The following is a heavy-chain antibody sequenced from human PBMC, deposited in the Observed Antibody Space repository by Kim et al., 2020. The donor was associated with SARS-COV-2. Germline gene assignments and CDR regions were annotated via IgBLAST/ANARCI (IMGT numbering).Heavy chain of an antibody. CDR2: INHSGST. CDR3: ARGNRIVGATRYYYGMDV. CDR1: GGSFSGYY. J-gene: IGHJ6*02. V-gene: IGHV4-34*01. Sequence: SETLSLTCAVYGGSFSGYYWSWIRQPPGKGLEWIGEINHSGSTNYNPSLKSRVTISVDTSKNQFSLKLSSVTAADTAVYYCARGNRIVGATRYYYGMDVWGQGTTVTVSS. D-gene: IGHD1-26*01.